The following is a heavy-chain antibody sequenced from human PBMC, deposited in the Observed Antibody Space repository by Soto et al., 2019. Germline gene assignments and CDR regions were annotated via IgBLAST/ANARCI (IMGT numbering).Heavy chain of an antibody. CDR1: GGSISSDSFY. V-gene: IGHV4-39*01. CDR2: IYYSGDT. D-gene: IGHD2-15*01. Sequence: SETLSLTGPVSGGSISSDSFYWAWIRQPPGKGLEWIGIIYYSGDTYYNPSLAGRLTMSVDTSNQFSLTLRSVTAADTALYYCARNQPQRYCSGGTCRPAYGMDVWGQGTTVTVSS. CDR3: ARNQPQRYCSGGTCRPAYGMDV. J-gene: IGHJ6*02.